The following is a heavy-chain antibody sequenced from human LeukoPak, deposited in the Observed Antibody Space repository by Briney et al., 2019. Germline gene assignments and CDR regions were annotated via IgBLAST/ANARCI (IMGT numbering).Heavy chain of an antibody. CDR1: GYTFTGYY. J-gene: IGHJ4*02. CDR3: ATGNYGSGSSSDY. Sequence: GASVKVSCKASGYTFTGYYMHWVRQAPGKGLVWVSRINGDGGTTSYADSVKGRFTISRDNAKSTLYLQMNSLRAEDTAVYYCATGNYGSGSSSDYWGQGTLVTVSS. CDR2: INGDGGTT. D-gene: IGHD3-10*01. V-gene: IGHV3-74*01.